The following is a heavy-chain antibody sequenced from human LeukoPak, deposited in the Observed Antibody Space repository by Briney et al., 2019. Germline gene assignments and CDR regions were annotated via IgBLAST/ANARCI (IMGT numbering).Heavy chain of an antibody. CDR1: GGTFSSYA. D-gene: IGHD3-16*02. CDR2: IIPIFGTA. V-gene: IGHV1-69*13. CDR3: AREIYDYVWGSYRPYYFDY. J-gene: IGHJ4*02. Sequence: SVKVSCKASGGTFSSYAISWVRQAPGQGLEWMGGIIPIFGTANYAQKFQGRVTIPADESTSTAYMELSSLRSEDTAVYYCAREIYDYVWGSYRPYYFDYWGQGTLVTVSS.